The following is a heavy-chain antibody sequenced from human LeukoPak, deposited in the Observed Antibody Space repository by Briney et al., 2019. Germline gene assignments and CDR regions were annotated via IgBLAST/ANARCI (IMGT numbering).Heavy chain of an antibody. CDR3: AREVAASSWSY. J-gene: IGHJ4*02. D-gene: IGHD6-13*01. CDR1: GGSISSGSYY. V-gene: IGHV4-39*01. CDR2: IYYSGST. Sequence: PSETLSLTCTVFGGSISSGSYYWGWIRQPPGKGLEWVGSIYYSGSTYYNPSLKSRVTISVDTSKKQFSLKLNSVTAADTAVYYCAREVAASSWSYWGQGTLVTVSS.